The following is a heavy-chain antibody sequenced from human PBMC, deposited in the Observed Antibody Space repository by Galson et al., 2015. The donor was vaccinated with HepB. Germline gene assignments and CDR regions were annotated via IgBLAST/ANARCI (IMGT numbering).Heavy chain of an antibody. D-gene: IGHD1-26*01. CDR1: GFTFTNFA. Sequence: SLRLSCAASGFTFTNFAMTWVRQAPGKGLEWVSGITISGVRTYYADSVTGRFTISRDNSKNTVYLQMNSLRAEDTAVYYCAKSAGASDVWGQGTAVTVS. V-gene: IGHV3-23*01. J-gene: IGHJ6*02. CDR3: AKSAGASDV. CDR2: ITISGVRT.